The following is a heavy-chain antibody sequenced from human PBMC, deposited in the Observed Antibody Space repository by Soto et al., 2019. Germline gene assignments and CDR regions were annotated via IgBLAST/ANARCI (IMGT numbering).Heavy chain of an antibody. CDR3: ARDTVTTYHYFYYGMDV. J-gene: IGHJ6*02. D-gene: IGHD4-4*01. V-gene: IGHV1-18*04. CDR2: ISADNGDT. Sequence: ASVKVSCKASNYTFSSYGISWVRRAPGEGLEWMGWISADNGDTNYAQKLQGRVTMTKDTSTSTAYMELRSLRSDDTAVYYCARDTVTTYHYFYYGMDVWGQGTTVTVSS. CDR1: NYTFSSYG.